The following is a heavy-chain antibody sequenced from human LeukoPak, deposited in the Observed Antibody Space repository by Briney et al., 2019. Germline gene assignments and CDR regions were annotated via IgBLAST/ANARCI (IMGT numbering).Heavy chain of an antibody. CDR3: AKPEYSSSWYRFDY. Sequence: GGSLRLSCAASGFTFSSYGMHWVRQAPGKGLEWVAFIRYDGSNKYYADSVKGRFTISRDNSKNTLYLQMNSLRAEDTAVYYCAKPEYSSSWYRFDYWGQGTLVTVSS. D-gene: IGHD6-13*01. CDR1: GFTFSSYG. V-gene: IGHV3-30*02. J-gene: IGHJ4*02. CDR2: IRYDGSNK.